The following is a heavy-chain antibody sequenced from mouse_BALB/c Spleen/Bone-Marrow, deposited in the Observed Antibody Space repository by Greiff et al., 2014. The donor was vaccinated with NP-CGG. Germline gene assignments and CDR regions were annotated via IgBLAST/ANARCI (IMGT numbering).Heavy chain of an antibody. Sequence: EVKLQQSGGGLVKPGGSLKLSCAASGFTFSSYAMSWVRQTPEKRLEWVATISSGGSYTYYPDSVKGRFTISRDNAKNTLYLQMSRLRSEDTAMYYCARQREVRPYYYAIAYWGQGTTVSVSS. V-gene: IGHV5-9-3*01. D-gene: IGHD2-14*01. J-gene: IGHJ4*01. CDR3: ARQREVRPYYYAIAY. CDR1: GFTFSSYA. CDR2: ISSGGSYT.